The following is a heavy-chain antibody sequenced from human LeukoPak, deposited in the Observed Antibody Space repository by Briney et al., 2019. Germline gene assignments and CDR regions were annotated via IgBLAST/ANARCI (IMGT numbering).Heavy chain of an antibody. V-gene: IGHV3-21*01. J-gene: IGHJ5*02. CDR2: ISSSSSYI. CDR1: GFTFSSYG. Sequence: PGGSLRLSCAASGFTFSSYGMNWVRQAPGKGLEWVSSISSSSSYIYYADSVKGRFTISRDNAKNSLYLQMNSLRAEDTAVYYCARLMDSSGYPWFDPWGQGTLVTVSS. D-gene: IGHD3-22*01. CDR3: ARLMDSSGYPWFDP.